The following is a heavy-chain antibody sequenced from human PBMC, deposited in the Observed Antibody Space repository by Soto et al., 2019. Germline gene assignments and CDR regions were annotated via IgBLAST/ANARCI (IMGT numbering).Heavy chain of an antibody. CDR2: ISGSGGST. V-gene: IGHV3-23*01. J-gene: IGHJ4*02. CDR1: GYTFSSHG. Sequence: GESLKISCAASGYTFSSHGMTWVRQAPGKGLEWVSAISGSGGSTYYADSVKGRFTISRDNSKNTLYLQMNSLRAEDTAVYYCAKDDSGRGWALDYWGQGTLVTVSS. CDR3: AKDDSGRGWALDY. D-gene: IGHD6-19*01.